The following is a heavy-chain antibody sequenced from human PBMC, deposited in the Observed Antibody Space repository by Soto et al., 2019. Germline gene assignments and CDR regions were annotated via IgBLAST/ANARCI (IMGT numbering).Heavy chain of an antibody. Sequence: PSETLCITCVIYVGSFSVYYWTWLRQPPGKGLEWIGEINDSGGTDYNPSLKSRVTISLDTSKNQLSLKLSSVTAAETAVYYCARGRKGFSSSCYVDWGQGTMVTVSS. V-gene: IGHV4-34*01. J-gene: IGHJ4*02. CDR3: ARGRKGFSSSCYVD. D-gene: IGHD6-13*01. CDR2: INDSGGT. CDR1: VGSFSVYY.